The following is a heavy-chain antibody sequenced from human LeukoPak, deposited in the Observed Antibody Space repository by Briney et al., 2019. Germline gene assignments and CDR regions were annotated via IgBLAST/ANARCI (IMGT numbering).Heavy chain of an antibody. Sequence: SETLSLTCTVSGGSISSSSYYWGWIRQPLGKGLEWIGYIYYSGYTNYNPSLKSRVTISVDTSKNQFSLKLSSVTAADTAVYYCARGRLKAAPDERYYFDYWGQGTLVTVSS. J-gene: IGHJ4*02. D-gene: IGHD6-6*01. CDR2: IYYSGYT. CDR3: ARGRLKAAPDERYYFDY. V-gene: IGHV4-61*05. CDR1: GGSISSSSYY.